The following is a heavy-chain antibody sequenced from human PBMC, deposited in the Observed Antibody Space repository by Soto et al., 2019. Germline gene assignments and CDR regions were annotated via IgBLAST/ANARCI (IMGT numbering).Heavy chain of an antibody. CDR2: IIPLFGTT. V-gene: IGHV1-69*01. J-gene: IGHJ6*02. Sequence: QVQVVQSGAEVKETGSSVKVSCKASGDTFNRDVVSWVRQAPGQGPEWMGGIIPLFGTTNYAQKLQGRVTITADESTNTVYMELRNLRVDDTAVYYCASLRGVDVWGQGTAVTVSS. CDR1: GDTFNRDV. CDR3: ASLRGVDV.